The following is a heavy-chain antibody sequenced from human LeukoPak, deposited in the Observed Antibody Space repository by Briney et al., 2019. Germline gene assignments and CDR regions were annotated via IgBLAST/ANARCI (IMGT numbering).Heavy chain of an antibody. CDR3: ARLHIGYSNFAFDL. J-gene: IGHJ4*02. D-gene: IGHD4-11*01. CDR2: ISITGSHI. CDR1: GFKFTSYS. Sequence: GGSLRLSCAASGFKFTSYSLNWVRQAPGKGLEWVSFISITGSHINYADSVKGRFTVSRDNAKNSLYLQMNSLRAEDSATYYCARLHIGYSNFAFDLWGQGTLVTVSS. V-gene: IGHV3-21*01.